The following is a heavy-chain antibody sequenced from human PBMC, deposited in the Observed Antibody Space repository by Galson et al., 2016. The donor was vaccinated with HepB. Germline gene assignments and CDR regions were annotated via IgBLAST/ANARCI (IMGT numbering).Heavy chain of an antibody. V-gene: IGHV3-30*03. Sequence: SLRLSCAASGFTVNRNYMNWVRQAPGKGLEWVTVISYDTNNRYYADSVKGRFTISRDNSKNTLYLQMTSLRADDTAVYYCAREGWNDDSGRGYYFDYWGQGTLVTVSS. D-gene: IGHD1-1*01. CDR2: ISYDTNNR. J-gene: IGHJ4*02. CDR3: AREGWNDDSGRGYYFDY. CDR1: GFTVNRNY.